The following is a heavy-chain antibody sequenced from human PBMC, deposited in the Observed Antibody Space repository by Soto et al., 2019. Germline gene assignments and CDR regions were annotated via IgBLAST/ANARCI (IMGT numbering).Heavy chain of an antibody. V-gene: IGHV4-59*01. CDR1: GGSINDYY. Sequence: QVQLQESGPGLVKPSETLSLTCTVSGGSINDYYWSWTRQPPGKGLEWIAYGLRPDYTGYNPSLRNRVTISSDTSKNQFSLRLISVTAADTAVYYCVAGPDRAKSAYGGQGTLVTVSS. CDR3: VAGPDRAKSAY. CDR2: GLRPDYT. J-gene: IGHJ4*01.